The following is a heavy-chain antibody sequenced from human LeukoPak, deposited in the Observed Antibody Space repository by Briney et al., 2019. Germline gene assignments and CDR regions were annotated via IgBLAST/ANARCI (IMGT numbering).Heavy chain of an antibody. CDR2: IIPILGIA. V-gene: IGHV1-69*04. CDR1: GGTFSSYA. CDR3: ATEIVVVAASVRYFDL. J-gene: IGHJ2*01. Sequence: VASVKVSCKASGGTFSSYAISWVRQAPGQGLEWMGRIIPILGIANYAQKFQGRVTTTEDTSTDTAYMELSSLRSEDTAVYYCATEIVVVAASVRYFDLWGRGTLVTVSS. D-gene: IGHD2-15*01.